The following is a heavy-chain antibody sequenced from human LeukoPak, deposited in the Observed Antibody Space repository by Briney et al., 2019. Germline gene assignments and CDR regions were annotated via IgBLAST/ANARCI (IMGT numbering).Heavy chain of an antibody. V-gene: IGHV4-34*01. D-gene: IGHD5-18*01. CDR3: ASRARRGYSYGYWYFDY. Sequence: SETLSLTCAVYGGSFSGYYWSWIRQPPGKGLEWIGEINHSGSTNYNPSLKSRVTISVDTSKNQFSLKLSSVTAADTAVYYCASRARRGYSYGYWYFDYWGQGTLVTVSS. CDR2: INHSGST. J-gene: IGHJ4*02. CDR1: GGSFSGYY.